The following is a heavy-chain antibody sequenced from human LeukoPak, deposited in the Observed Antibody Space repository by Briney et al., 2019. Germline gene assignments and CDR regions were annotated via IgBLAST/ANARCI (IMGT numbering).Heavy chain of an antibody. V-gene: IGHV4-38-2*02. CDR3: ATTAIRLGY. CDR2: IYHSGST. J-gene: IGHJ4*02. D-gene: IGHD1-26*01. CDR1: GYSISSGYY. Sequence: SETLSLTCTVSGYSISSGYYWGWIRPPPGKGLEWIGSIYHSGSTYYNPSLKSRVTISVDTSKNQFSLKLNSVTAADTAMYYCATTAIRLGYWGQGTLVTVSS.